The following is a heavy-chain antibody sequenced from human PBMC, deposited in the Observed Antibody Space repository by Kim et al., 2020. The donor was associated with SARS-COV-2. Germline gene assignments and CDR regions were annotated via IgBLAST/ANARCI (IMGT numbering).Heavy chain of an antibody. Sequence: ASVKVSCKASGYTFTSYAMHWVRQAPGQRLEWMGWINAGNGNTKYSQKFQGRVTITRDTSASTAYMELSSLRSEDTAVYYCARGGGIGLYGSGSYFDYWGQGTLVTVSS. D-gene: IGHD3-10*01. CDR1: GYTFTSYA. J-gene: IGHJ4*02. CDR3: ARGGGIGLYGSGSYFDY. CDR2: INAGNGNT. V-gene: IGHV1-3*01.